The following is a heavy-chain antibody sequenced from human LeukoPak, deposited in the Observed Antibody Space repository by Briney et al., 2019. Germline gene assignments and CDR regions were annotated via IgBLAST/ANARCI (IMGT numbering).Heavy chain of an antibody. CDR1: GYSISSGYY. CDR2: IHHSGST. CDR3: ARDYCSGGSCYSGFDY. D-gene: IGHD2-15*01. Sequence: PSETLSLTCTVSGYSISSGYYWGWIRQPPGKGLEWIATIHHSGSTYYNPSLKSRVTISLDTSKNQFSLKLSSVTAADTAVYYCARDYCSGGSCYSGFDYWGQGTLVTVSS. V-gene: IGHV4-38-2*02. J-gene: IGHJ4*02.